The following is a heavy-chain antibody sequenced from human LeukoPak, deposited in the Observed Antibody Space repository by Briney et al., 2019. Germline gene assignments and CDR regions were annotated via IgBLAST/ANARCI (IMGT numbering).Heavy chain of an antibody. D-gene: IGHD6-19*01. V-gene: IGHV3-49*04. CDR2: IRSKAYGGTT. CDR3: TRSAGYSSGWYHDY. Sequence: PGRSLRLSCTASGFTFGDYAMSWVRQAPGRGPEWVSFIRSKAYGGTTEYAASVKGRLTISRDDSKSIAYLQMNSLKIEDTAVYYCTRSAGYSSGWYHDYWGQGTLVTVSS. J-gene: IGHJ4*02. CDR1: GFTFGDYA.